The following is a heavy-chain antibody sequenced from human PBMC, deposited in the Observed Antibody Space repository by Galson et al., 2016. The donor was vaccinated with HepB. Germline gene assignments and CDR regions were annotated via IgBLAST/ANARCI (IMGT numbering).Heavy chain of an antibody. J-gene: IGHJ4*02. D-gene: IGHD1-26*01. V-gene: IGHV4-61*02. CDR1: GGSVSSGTYY. CDR2: IYTSGST. CDR3: AIVNNSVGATSFDY. Sequence: TLSLTCTVSGGSVSSGTYYWNWIRQPAGKGLEWIGRIYTSGSTNYSPSLKSRVTISLETSKNHFSLKLSSVTAADTAVYYCAIVNNSVGATSFDYWGQGTLVTVSS.